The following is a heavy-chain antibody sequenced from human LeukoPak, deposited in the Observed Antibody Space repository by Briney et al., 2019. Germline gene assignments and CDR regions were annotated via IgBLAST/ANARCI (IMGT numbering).Heavy chain of an antibody. Sequence: GGSLRLSCAASGFTFSSYAMHWVRQAPGKGLEWVAVISYDGSNKYYADSVKGRFTIPRDNSKNTLYLQMNSLRAEDTAVYYCARGPRVWGKGTTVTVSS. V-gene: IGHV3-30*01. CDR2: ISYDGSNK. CDR3: ARGPRV. J-gene: IGHJ6*04. CDR1: GFTFSSYA.